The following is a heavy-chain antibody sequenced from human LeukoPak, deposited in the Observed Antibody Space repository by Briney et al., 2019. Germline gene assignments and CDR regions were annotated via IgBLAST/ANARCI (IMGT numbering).Heavy chain of an antibody. D-gene: IGHD3-22*01. V-gene: IGHV3-30*04. Sequence: GGSLRLSCAASGFTFSSYAMHWVRQAPGKGLEWVAVISYDGSNKYYADSVKGRFTISRDNSKNTLYLQMNSLRAEDTAVYYCAGDWSPGSSGYYYNYWGQGTLVTVSS. CDR1: GFTFSSYA. CDR2: ISYDGSNK. J-gene: IGHJ4*02. CDR3: AGDWSPGSSGYYYNY.